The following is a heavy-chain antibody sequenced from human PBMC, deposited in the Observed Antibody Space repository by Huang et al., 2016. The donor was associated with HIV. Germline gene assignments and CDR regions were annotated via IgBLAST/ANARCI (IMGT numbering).Heavy chain of an antibody. CDR1: GFPFSVYS. Sequence: EVQLVQSGGGMVKPGGSLRLSCAASGFPFSVYSMHWVRQGAGRCLEWVLSITISSDYIYNADSLTGRFTVSRDNAKNSLYLQMNSLKAEDTAVYYCARAYHYDSNAIWGLDLWGQGTLVTVSS. CDR2: ITISSDYI. D-gene: IGHD3-22*01. J-gene: IGHJ5*02. V-gene: IGHV3-21*02. CDR3: ARAYHYDSNAIWGLDL.